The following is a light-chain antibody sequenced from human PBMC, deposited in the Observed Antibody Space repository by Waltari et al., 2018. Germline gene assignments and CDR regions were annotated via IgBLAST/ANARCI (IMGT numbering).Light chain of an antibody. V-gene: IGLV1-51*01. J-gene: IGLJ3*02. CDR1: DSNIGGNY. Sequence: QSVFTQPPSVSAAPGQKVTISCSGSDSNIGGNYVSWYKQVPGTAPKLLIYQNNKRLSVTPDRFSGSKSGTSATLDITTLQTGDEADYYCAAWDNSLNTGVFGGRTKLTVL. CDR2: QNN. CDR3: AAWDNSLNTGV.